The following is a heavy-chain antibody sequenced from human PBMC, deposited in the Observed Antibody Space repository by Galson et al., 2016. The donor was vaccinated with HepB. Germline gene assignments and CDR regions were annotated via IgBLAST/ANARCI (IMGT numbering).Heavy chain of an antibody. J-gene: IGHJ4*02. D-gene: IGHD1-26*01. CDR1: GFTFSTYS. V-gene: IGHV3-48*04. CDR2: IDGESGII. CDR3: ARDGTGTGSYSGAFY. Sequence: SLRLSCAASGFTFSTYSMNWVRQSPGKGLEWVAYIDGESGIILYADSVKGRFTISRDNAENSLHLQMNTLRGEDTAVYYCARDGTGTGSYSGAFYWGQGALVTVSS.